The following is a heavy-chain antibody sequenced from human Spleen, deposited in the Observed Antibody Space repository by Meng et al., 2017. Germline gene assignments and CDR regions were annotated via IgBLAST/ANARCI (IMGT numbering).Heavy chain of an antibody. V-gene: IGHV3-21*01. CDR3: ARAEAGTAFDL. D-gene: IGHD6-19*01. J-gene: IGHJ4*02. CDR1: GFTFSSYA. Sequence: GESLKISCAASGFTFSSYAMHWVRQAPGKGLEWVSSISSNSDSNYIHYADSVKGRFTISRDNAWNSLYLQMNNLRANDTAVYYCARAEAGTAFDLWGQGTLVTVSS. CDR2: ISSNSDSNYI.